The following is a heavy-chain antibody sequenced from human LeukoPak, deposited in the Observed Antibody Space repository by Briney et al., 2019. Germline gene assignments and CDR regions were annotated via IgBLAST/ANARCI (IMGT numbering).Heavy chain of an antibody. D-gene: IGHD6-19*01. CDR2: ISSDSRTI. Sequence: TGGSLRLSCAASGFTFSSYSMNWVRQAPGKGLEWVSYISSDSRTIYYADSVKGRFTISRDNAKNSLYLQMKSLRDEDTAVYYCAKDFKSSGWYVLPYFDYWGQGTLVTVSS. CDR3: AKDFKSSGWYVLPYFDY. V-gene: IGHV3-48*02. J-gene: IGHJ4*02. CDR1: GFTFSSYS.